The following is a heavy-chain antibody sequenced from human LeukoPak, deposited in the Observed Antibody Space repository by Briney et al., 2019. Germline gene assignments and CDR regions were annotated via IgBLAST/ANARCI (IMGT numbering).Heavy chain of an antibody. D-gene: IGHD6-13*01. V-gene: IGHV3-7*01. CDR2: IKQDGSEK. CDR1: GFTFSSYW. CDR3: ARATSYSSSWYDEGYYFDY. J-gene: IGHJ4*02. Sequence: PGGSLRLSCAASGFTFSSYWMSWVRQAPGKGLEWVANIKQDGSEKYYVDSVKGRFTISRDNAKNSLYLHMNSLRAEDTAVYYCARATSYSSSWYDEGYYFDYWGQGTLATVSS.